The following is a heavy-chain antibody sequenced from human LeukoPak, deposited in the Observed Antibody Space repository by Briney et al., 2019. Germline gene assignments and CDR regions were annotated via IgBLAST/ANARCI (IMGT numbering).Heavy chain of an antibody. J-gene: IGHJ4*02. Sequence: SETLSLTCTVSGGSISSSSYYWGWIRQPPGKGLEWIGSIYHSGSTYYNPSLKSRVTISVDTSKNQFSLKLSSVTAADTAVYYCARDRGTWNDDGFDYWGQGTLVTVSS. D-gene: IGHD1-1*01. CDR2: IYHSGST. CDR3: ARDRGTWNDDGFDY. V-gene: IGHV4-39*07. CDR1: GGSISSSSYY.